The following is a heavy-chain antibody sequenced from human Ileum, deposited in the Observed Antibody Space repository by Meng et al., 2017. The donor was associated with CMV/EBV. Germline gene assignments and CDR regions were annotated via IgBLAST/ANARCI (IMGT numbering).Heavy chain of an antibody. Sequence: GESLKISCAASGFTFSNYWMHWVRQAPGKGLVWVSRVTGDGSGTDYADFVKGRFTISRDNAQNTLYLEMNSLRDEDTAVYYCARVLCSNMGCPSNFEDWGQGTLVTVSS. CDR1: GFTFSNYW. J-gene: IGHJ4*02. CDR2: VTGDGSGT. V-gene: IGHV3-74*01. D-gene: IGHD3-10*02. CDR3: ARVLCSNMGCPSNFED.